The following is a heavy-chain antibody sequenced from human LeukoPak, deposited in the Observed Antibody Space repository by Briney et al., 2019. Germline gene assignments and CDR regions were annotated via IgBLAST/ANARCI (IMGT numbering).Heavy chain of an antibody. CDR3: ARDYPGITGTTGDSDY. Sequence: PGGSLRLSCAASGFTFSSYSMTWVRQAPGKGLEWVSYISSSSSTIYYADSVKGRFTISRDNAKNSLYLQMNSLRAEDTAVYYCARDYPGITGTTGDSDYWGQGTLVTVSS. CDR1: GFTFSSYS. V-gene: IGHV3-48*01. D-gene: IGHD1-7*01. CDR2: ISSSSSTI. J-gene: IGHJ4*02.